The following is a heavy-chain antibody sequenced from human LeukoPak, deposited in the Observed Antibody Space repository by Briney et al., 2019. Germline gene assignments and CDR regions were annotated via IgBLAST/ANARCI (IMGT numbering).Heavy chain of an antibody. Sequence: ASVTVSCKASGGTFSSYAISWVRQAPGQGLEWMGRIIPILGIANYAQKFQGRVTVTADKSTSTAYMELSSLRSEDTAVYYCAREKGHYYDSSGFDYWGQGTLVTVSS. CDR3: AREKGHYYDSSGFDY. J-gene: IGHJ4*02. CDR1: GGTFSSYA. D-gene: IGHD3-22*01. CDR2: IIPILGIA. V-gene: IGHV1-69*04.